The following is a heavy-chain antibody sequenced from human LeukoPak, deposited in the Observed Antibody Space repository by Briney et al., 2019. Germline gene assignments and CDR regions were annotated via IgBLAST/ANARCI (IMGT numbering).Heavy chain of an antibody. Sequence: GGSLRLSCAASGFTFNMFWMSWVRQAPGKGLEWVANIKQDGSEKYYVDSVKGRFTISRDNAKNSLYLQMNSLRAEDTAVYYCVRGRDSSRFWGQGTLVTVSS. CDR1: GFTFNMFW. D-gene: IGHD6-13*01. CDR3: VRGRDSSRF. J-gene: IGHJ4*02. CDR2: IKQDGSEK. V-gene: IGHV3-7*04.